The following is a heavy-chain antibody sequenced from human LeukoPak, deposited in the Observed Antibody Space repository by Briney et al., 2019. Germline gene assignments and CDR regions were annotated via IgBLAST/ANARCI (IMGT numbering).Heavy chain of an antibody. CDR1: GGSISSGNW. CDR2: IYHTGST. J-gene: IGHJ4*02. Sequence: SETLSLTCAVSGGSISSGNWWTWVRQPPGKGLEWIGEIYHTGSTNYDPSLKSRVTISVDKSKNQFFLRLTSVTAADTAVYYCARAGYSSGSTYFDYWGQGTQVTVSS. V-gene: IGHV4-4*02. D-gene: IGHD6-19*01. CDR3: ARAGYSSGSTYFDY.